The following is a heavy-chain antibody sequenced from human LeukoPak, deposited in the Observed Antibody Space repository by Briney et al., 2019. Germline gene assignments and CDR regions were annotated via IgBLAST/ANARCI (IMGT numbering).Heavy chain of an antibody. V-gene: IGHV1-69*01. CDR1: GGTFSSYA. D-gene: IGHD6-13*01. J-gene: IGHJ3*02. Sequence: SVKVSCKASGGTFSSYAISWVRQAPGQGLEWMGGIIPIFGTANYAQKFQGRVTITADESTSTAYMELSSLRSEDTAVYYCARMYSSSWLFRDDAFDIWGQGTMVTVS. CDR2: IIPIFGTA. CDR3: ARMYSSSWLFRDDAFDI.